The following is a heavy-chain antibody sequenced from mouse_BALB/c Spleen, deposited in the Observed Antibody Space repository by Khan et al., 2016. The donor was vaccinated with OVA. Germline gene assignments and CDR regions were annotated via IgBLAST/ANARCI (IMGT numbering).Heavy chain of an antibody. J-gene: IGHJ3*01. CDR3: ARNYDYDECLAY. CDR1: GFSLTTYG. V-gene: IGHV2-2*02. CDR2: IWSGGST. D-gene: IGHD2-4*01. Sequence: VQLVESGPGLVQPSQSLSITCTVSGFSLTTYGVHWVRQSPGKGLEWLGVIWSGGSTDYNAAFISRLSISKDNSKSQVFFKMNRLQANDTAIYYCARNYDYDECLAYWGQGTLVTVSA.